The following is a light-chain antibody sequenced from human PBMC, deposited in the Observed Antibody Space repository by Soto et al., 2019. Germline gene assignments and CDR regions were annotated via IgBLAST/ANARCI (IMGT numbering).Light chain of an antibody. V-gene: IGKV1-33*01. Sequence: DIHMTQSPSSLSASVGDSVSFTCQASQDISKFLNWYQHKPGQAPSLLIYDASKSQFGVPSRFSGSGSGTDFTFTISSLQPEDNATYYCQQYDNRPFTFGPGTKVDI. CDR1: QDISKF. CDR3: QQYDNRPFT. J-gene: IGKJ3*01. CDR2: DAS.